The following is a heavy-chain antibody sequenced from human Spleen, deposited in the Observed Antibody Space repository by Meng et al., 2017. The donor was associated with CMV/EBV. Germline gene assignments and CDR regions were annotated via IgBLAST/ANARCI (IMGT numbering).Heavy chain of an antibody. CDR1: GYSFTNYW. Sequence: GESLKISCKGSGYSFTNYWIGWVRQMPGKGLEWMGIIYPGDSDTRYSPSLQGQVTMSVDKSISAAYLQWNSLKASETAMYYCARQSSYYGSGSHGDYWGQGTLVTVSS. CDR3: ARQSSYYGSGSHGDY. V-gene: IGHV5-51*01. J-gene: IGHJ4*02. CDR2: IYPGDSDT. D-gene: IGHD3-10*01.